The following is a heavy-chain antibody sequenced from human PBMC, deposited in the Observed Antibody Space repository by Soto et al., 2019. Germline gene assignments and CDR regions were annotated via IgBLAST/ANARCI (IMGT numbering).Heavy chain of an antibody. Sequence: GESLKISCKGSGYSFTSYWISWVRQMPGKGLEWMGRIDPSDSYTNYSPSFQGHVTISADKSISTAYLQWSSLKASDTAMYYCARLSPARGYCSSTSCRDYWYFDLWGRGTLVTVSS. V-gene: IGHV5-10-1*01. J-gene: IGHJ2*01. CDR1: GYSFTSYW. CDR2: IDPSDSYT. CDR3: ARLSPARGYCSSTSCRDYWYFDL. D-gene: IGHD2-2*01.